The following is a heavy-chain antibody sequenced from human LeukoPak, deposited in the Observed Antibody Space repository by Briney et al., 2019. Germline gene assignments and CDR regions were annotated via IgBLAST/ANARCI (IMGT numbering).Heavy chain of an antibody. Sequence: SETLSLTCTVSGGSISSYYWSWIRQPPGKGLEWIGYIYYSGSTNYNPSLKSRVTISVDTSKNQFSLKLSSVTAADTAVYYCARHKSMEGCSGTSCYYGWFDPWGQGTLVTVSS. CDR1: GGSISSYY. V-gene: IGHV4-59*08. D-gene: IGHD2-2*01. J-gene: IGHJ5*02. CDR2: IYYSGST. CDR3: ARHKSMEGCSGTSCYYGWFDP.